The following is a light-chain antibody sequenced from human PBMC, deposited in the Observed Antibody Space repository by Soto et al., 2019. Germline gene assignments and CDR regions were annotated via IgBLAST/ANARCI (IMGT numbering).Light chain of an antibody. V-gene: IGKV3D-15*01. CDR2: GAS. CDR3: QQHTNWPPWT. CDR1: QSISSS. Sequence: EIVMTQSPATLSVSPGERVTLSFRASQSISSSLAWHQQKTGQAPRLLIYGASTRATGIPARFSGSGSGTEFTLTISSLQSEDFAVYYCQQHTNWPPWTFGQGTKVEIK. J-gene: IGKJ1*01.